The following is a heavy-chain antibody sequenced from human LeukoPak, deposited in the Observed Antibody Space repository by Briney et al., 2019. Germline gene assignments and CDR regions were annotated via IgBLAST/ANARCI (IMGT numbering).Heavy chain of an antibody. D-gene: IGHD3-22*01. J-gene: IGHJ4*02. Sequence: GGSLRLSCAASGFTFSSYAMSWVRQAPGKGLEWVSAISGSGGSTYYADSVKGRFTISRDNSKNTLYLQMNSLRAEDTAVYYCAKCDSDYYDSSGYWTWGQGTLVTVSS. CDR1: GFTFSSYA. CDR2: ISGSGGST. V-gene: IGHV3-23*01. CDR3: AKCDSDYYDSSGYWT.